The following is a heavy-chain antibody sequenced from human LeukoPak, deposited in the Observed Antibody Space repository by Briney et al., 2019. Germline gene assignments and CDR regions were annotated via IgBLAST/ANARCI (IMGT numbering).Heavy chain of an antibody. D-gene: IGHD3-16*01. CDR3: ARDLIGYMDV. CDR2: INTNTGNP. CDR1: GYTFTSYA. V-gene: IGHV7-4-1*02. Sequence: ASVKVSCKASGYTFTSYAMNWVRQAPGQGLEGMGWINTNTGNPTYAQAFTGRVVFSLDPSVSTAYLQISSLKAEDTAVYYCARDLIGYMDVWGKGTTVTVSS. J-gene: IGHJ6*03.